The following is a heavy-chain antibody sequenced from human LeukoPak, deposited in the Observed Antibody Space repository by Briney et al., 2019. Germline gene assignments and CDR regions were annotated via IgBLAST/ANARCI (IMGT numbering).Heavy chain of an antibody. CDR1: GFTFSSYS. V-gene: IGHV3-21*01. J-gene: IGHJ4*02. D-gene: IGHD1-14*01. Sequence: GGSLRLSCAASGFTFSSYSMNWVRQAPGKGLEWVSSISSSSCYIYYADSVKGRFTISRDNAKNSLYLQMNNLRAEDTAVYYCARDPDHLFYFDYWGQGTLVTVSS. CDR2: ISSSSCYI. CDR3: ARDPDHLFYFDY.